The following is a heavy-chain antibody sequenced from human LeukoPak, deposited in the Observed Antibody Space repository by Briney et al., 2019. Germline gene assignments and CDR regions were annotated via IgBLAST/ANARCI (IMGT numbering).Heavy chain of an antibody. D-gene: IGHD4-17*01. CDR2: IYHSGST. CDR1: GYSISSGYY. J-gene: IGHJ6*03. CDR3: ARHGVYGDSDGALYYYYYMDV. V-gene: IGHV4-38-2*01. Sequence: SETLSLTCAVSGYSISSGYYWGWIRQPPGKGLEWIGSIYHSGSTYYNPSLKSRVTISVDTSKNQFSLKLSSVTAADTAVYYCARHGVYGDSDGALYYYYYMDVWGKGTTVTVSS.